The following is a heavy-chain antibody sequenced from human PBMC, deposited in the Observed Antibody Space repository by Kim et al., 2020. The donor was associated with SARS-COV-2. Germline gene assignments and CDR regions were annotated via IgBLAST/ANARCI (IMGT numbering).Heavy chain of an antibody. J-gene: IGHJ4*02. Sequence: ASVKVSCKASGYTFTSYGISWVRQAPGQGLEWMGWISAYNGNTNYAQKLQGRVTMTTDTSTSTAYMELRSLRSDDTAVYYCARDLRRGPPTYYYDSSGYFFGYWGQGTLVTVSS. CDR2: ISAYNGNT. CDR3: ARDLRRGPPTYYYDSSGYFFGY. D-gene: IGHD3-22*01. V-gene: IGHV1-18*04. CDR1: GYTFTSYG.